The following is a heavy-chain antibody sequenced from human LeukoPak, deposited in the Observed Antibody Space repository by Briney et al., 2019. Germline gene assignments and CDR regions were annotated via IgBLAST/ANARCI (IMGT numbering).Heavy chain of an antibody. CDR2: SDGSDT. D-gene: IGHD2-2*01. CDR1: GFTFSKYW. CDR3: ARVESGSCSNTRCRSIDF. J-gene: IGHJ4*02. Sequence: SGGSLRLSCEGSGFTFSKYWLHWVRQTPGKGLVWVSLSDGSDTSYADSVKGRFTISRDNAKNTLFLQMSSLRAEDTAVYYCARVESGSCSNTRCRSIDFWGQGTLVTVSS. V-gene: IGHV3-74*01.